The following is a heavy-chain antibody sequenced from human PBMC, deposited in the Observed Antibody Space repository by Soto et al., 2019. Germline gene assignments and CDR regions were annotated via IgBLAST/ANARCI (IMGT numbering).Heavy chain of an antibody. CDR1: GYTFTHYY. V-gene: IGHV1-46*01. Sequence: ASVKVSCKAXGYTFTHYYIHWVRQAPGQGLEWMGIINPNGGVTTYAQKFRAGFTMTRDTSTSTVYMELSSLRSEDSAVYYCATSVNSAMAFDYWGQGTLVTVSS. CDR3: ATSVNSAMAFDY. J-gene: IGHJ4*02. CDR2: INPNGGVT. D-gene: IGHD5-18*01.